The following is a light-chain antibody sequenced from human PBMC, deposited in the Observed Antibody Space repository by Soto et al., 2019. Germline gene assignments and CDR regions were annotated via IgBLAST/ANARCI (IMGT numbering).Light chain of an antibody. J-gene: IGLJ1*01. CDR3: SSHTASTTRI. Sequence: QSALTQPASVSGSPGQSITISCTGTSSDVGGYNLVSWYQHHPGKAPKRIIYEVTKRPSGVSNRFSGSKSGDTASLTISGLQAEDEADYYCSSHTASTTRIFGTGTKVTVL. CDR1: SSDVGGYNL. V-gene: IGLV2-14*01. CDR2: EVT.